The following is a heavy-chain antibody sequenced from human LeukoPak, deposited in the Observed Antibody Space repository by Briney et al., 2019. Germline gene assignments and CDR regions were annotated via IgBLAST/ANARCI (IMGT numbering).Heavy chain of an antibody. J-gene: IGHJ4*02. V-gene: IGHV3-23*01. CDR1: GFTFSSYA. D-gene: IGHD5-24*01. CDR3: AKEGGMATIRAFDY. CDR2: ISGSGGST. Sequence: GGSLRLSCAASGFTFSSYAMSWVRQAPGRGLEWVSAISGSGGSTYYADSVKGRFTISRDNSKDTLYLQMNSLRAEDTAVYYCAKEGGMATIRAFDYWGQGTLVTVSS.